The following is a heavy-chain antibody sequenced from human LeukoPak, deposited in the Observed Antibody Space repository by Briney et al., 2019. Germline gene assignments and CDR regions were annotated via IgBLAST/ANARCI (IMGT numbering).Heavy chain of an antibody. J-gene: IGHJ3*02. Sequence: GGSLRLSCAASGLTFSTYWMNWVRQAPGKGLEWVANIKQDGSEKYYVDSVKGRFTISRDNAKNSLYLQMNSLRAEDTAVYYCARRSSSSDAFDIWGQGTMVTVSS. D-gene: IGHD6-6*01. CDR1: GLTFSTYW. CDR2: IKQDGSEK. CDR3: ARRSSSSDAFDI. V-gene: IGHV3-7*01.